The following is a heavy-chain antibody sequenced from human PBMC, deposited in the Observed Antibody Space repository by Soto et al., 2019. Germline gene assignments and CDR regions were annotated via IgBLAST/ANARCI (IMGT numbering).Heavy chain of an antibody. CDR2: ISYDGSNK. Sequence: GGSLRLSCAASGFTFSSYGMHWVRQAPGKGLEWVAVISYDGSNKYYADSVKGRFTISRDNSKNTLYLQMNSLRAEDTAVYYCAKDEVGMDVWGQGTTVTVSS. J-gene: IGHJ6*02. V-gene: IGHV3-30*18. CDR3: AKDEVGMDV. CDR1: GFTFSSYG.